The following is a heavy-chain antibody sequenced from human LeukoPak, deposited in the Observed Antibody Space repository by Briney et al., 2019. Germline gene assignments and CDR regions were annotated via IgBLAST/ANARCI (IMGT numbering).Heavy chain of an antibody. V-gene: IGHV3-23*01. CDR2: ISGSDGST. CDR3: AKDSAKKYDDY. J-gene: IGHJ4*02. Sequence: GGSLRLSCVASGFTYSHYGMNWVRQAPGKGLEWVSGISGSDGSTNYADSVKGRFTISRENSKNTLYLQMNSLRAEDTAVYYCAKDSAKKYDDYWGQGTLVTVSS. CDR1: GFTYSHYG. D-gene: IGHD2/OR15-2a*01.